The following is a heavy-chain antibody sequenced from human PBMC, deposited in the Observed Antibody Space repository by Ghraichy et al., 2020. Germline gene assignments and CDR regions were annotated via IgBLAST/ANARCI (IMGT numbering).Heavy chain of an antibody. Sequence: ASVKVSCKTSGYTFTSYNIYWVRQAPGQGLEWMGIFDPSGVGSSTTYARKFQGRVTMTRDRSTSTVYLELSSLTSEDTAVYYCARAYSAVYLSPDHWGQGTLVTVSS. CDR2: FDPSGVGSST. CDR1: GYTFTSYN. D-gene: IGHD1-26*01. J-gene: IGHJ4*02. CDR3: ARAYSAVYLSPDH. V-gene: IGHV1-46*01.